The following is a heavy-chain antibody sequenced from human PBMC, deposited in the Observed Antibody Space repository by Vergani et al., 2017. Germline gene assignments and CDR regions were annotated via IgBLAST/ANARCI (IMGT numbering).Heavy chain of an antibody. J-gene: IGHJ4*01. D-gene: IGHD3-9*01. CDR2: ISASGAPT. CDR3: ARAYGRDDWFDD. CDR1: GFIFSTYA. Sequence: EVQLLESGGDLVQPGGSLRLSCTASGFIFSTYAMSWVRQAQGKGLEWVSGISASGAPTYYADSVKGRVTISGDNSKNPLYLQLNSLRVEDTAVYYGARAYGRDDWFDDGCQRTLVTVSS. V-gene: IGHV3-23*01.